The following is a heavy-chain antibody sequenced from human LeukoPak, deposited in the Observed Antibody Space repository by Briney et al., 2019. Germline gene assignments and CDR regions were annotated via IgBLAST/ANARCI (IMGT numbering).Heavy chain of an antibody. Sequence: SETLSLTCAVYGGSFSGYYWSWIRQPPGKGLEWIGEINHSGSTNYNPSLKSRVTISVDTSKNQFSLKLSSVTAADTAVYYCARADFITMVRGVMPPLGFDYWGQGTLATVSS. D-gene: IGHD3-10*01. V-gene: IGHV4-34*01. CDR3: ARADFITMVRGVMPPLGFDY. J-gene: IGHJ4*02. CDR2: INHSGST. CDR1: GGSFSGYY.